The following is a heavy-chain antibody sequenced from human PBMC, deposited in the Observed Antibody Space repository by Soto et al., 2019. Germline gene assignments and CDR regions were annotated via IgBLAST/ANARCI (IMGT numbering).Heavy chain of an antibody. V-gene: IGHV1-69*12. CDR3: AREGGSGNFRYYAMDV. CDR2: IIPFFGTA. J-gene: IGHJ6*02. CDR1: GGTFSSYA. D-gene: IGHD3-10*01. Sequence: QVQLVQSGAEVKKPGSSVKVSCKASGGTFSSYAISWVRQAPGQGLEWMGGIIPFFGTANYAQKFQGRVTITADESTSTAYMALSSLRSEDTAVYYCAREGGSGNFRYYAMDVWGQGTTVTVSS.